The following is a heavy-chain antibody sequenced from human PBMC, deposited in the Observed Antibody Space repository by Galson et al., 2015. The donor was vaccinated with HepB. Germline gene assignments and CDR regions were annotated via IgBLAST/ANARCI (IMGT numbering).Heavy chain of an antibody. D-gene: IGHD6-13*01. CDR2: ISAYNGNT. CDR1: GYTFTSYG. V-gene: IGHV1-18*04. Sequence: SVKVSCKASGYTFTSYGISWVRQAPGQGLEWMGWISAYNGNTNYAQKLQGRVTMTTDISTSTAYMELRSLRSDDTAVYYCARTLRLAAAGFHYFDYWGQGTLVTVSS. J-gene: IGHJ4*02. CDR3: ARTLRLAAAGFHYFDY.